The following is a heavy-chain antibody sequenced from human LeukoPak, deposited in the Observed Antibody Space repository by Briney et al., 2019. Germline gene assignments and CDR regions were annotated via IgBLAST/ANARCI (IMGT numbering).Heavy chain of an antibody. V-gene: IGHV4-31*03. D-gene: IGHD3-22*01. J-gene: IGHJ4*02. CDR3: ARGDYYDSSGITN. Sequence: SQTLSLTCTVSGGSISSGGYYWIWIRQHPGKGLEWIGYIYYSGSTYYNPSLKSRVTISVDTSKNQFSLKLSSVTAADTAVYYCARGDYYDSSGITNWGQGTLVTVSS. CDR2: IYYSGST. CDR1: GGSISSGGYY.